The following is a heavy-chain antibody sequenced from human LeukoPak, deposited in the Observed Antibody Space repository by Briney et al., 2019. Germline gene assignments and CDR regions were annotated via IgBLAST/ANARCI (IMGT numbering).Heavy chain of an antibody. CDR2: IYYGGST. J-gene: IGHJ4*02. V-gene: IGHV4-59*08. CDR1: GGSISSYY. Sequence: AETLSLTCTVSGGSISSYYWSWIRQPPGKGLEWIGYIYYGGSTHYNPSLKSRVTISVDTSKNQFSLKLSSVSAADTAVYYCARHRLTGGAFDYWGQGTLVTLSS. CDR3: ARHRLTGGAFDY. D-gene: IGHD1-20*01.